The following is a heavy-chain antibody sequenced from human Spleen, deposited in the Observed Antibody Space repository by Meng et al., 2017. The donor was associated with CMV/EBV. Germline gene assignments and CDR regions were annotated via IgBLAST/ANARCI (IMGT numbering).Heavy chain of an antibody. CDR1: GGSISSGDYY. V-gene: IGHV4-30-4*08. Sequence: VPRKESGPGLGKRSQTLSLTCTVSGGSISSGDYYWSWIRQPPGKGLEWIGYIYYSGSTYYNPSLKSRVTISVDTSKNQFSLKLSSVTAADTAVYYCASSLVQYSAQFAPWGQGTLVTVSS. D-gene: IGHD4-11*01. CDR3: ASSLVQYSAQFAP. J-gene: IGHJ5*02. CDR2: IYYSGST.